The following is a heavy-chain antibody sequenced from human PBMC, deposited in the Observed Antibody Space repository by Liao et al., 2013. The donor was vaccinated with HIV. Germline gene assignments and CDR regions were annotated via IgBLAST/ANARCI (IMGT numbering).Heavy chain of an antibody. D-gene: IGHD1-1*01. V-gene: IGHV4-4*07. CDR1: GGSFSGYY. J-gene: IGHJ5*02. CDR2: IYTSGST. Sequence: QVQLQESGPGLVKPSETLSLTCAVYGGSFSGYYWSWIRQPAGKGLEWIGRIYTSGSTNYNPSLKSRVTMSVDTSKNQFSLKLSSVTAADTAVYYCARVLYNWNGDWFDPWGQGTLVTVSS. CDR3: ARVLYNWNGDWFDP.